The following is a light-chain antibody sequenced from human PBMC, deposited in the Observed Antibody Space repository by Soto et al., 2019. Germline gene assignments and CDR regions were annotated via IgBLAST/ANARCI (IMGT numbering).Light chain of an antibody. J-gene: IGKJ5*01. Sequence: AIQLIQSPSSLSASVGDRVTITCRASHDIASALAWYQQKPGKPPKLMIYDASTLEGGVPSRFSGSGSGTDFTLTISGLQPEDFATYYCQQFNYFRVTFGQGTRLEI. V-gene: IGKV1D-13*01. CDR1: HDIASA. CDR3: QQFNYFRVT. CDR2: DAS.